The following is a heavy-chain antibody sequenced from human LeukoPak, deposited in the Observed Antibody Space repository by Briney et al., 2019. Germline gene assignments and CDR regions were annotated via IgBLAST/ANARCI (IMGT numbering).Heavy chain of an antibody. CDR2: VSYDGSNE. CDR1: GFTFSSYA. CDR3: ARVRRWLQLLSWGMDV. J-gene: IGHJ6*02. D-gene: IGHD5-24*01. Sequence: GRSLRLSCAASGFTFSSYAMHWVRQAPGKGLEWVAVVSYDGSNEYYADSVKGRFTISRDNSKNTLYLQMSSLRAEDTAVYYCARVRRWLQLLSWGMDVWGQGTTVTVSS. V-gene: IGHV3-30-3*01.